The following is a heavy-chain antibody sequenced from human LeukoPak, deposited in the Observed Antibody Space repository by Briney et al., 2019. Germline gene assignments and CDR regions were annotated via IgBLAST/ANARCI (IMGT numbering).Heavy chain of an antibody. CDR2: NKSWTV. J-gene: IGHJ4*02. CDR1: GFTSSSYT. CDR3: ARDFGYSFDY. Sequence: GGPLRLSCAASGFTSSSYTMNGVRQAPGKAREWISHNKSWTVSYAGPDRGRFTNSRDIAKNSVYLKMNSLRAEDTAVYYCARDFGYSFDYWGQGTLVTVSS. V-gene: IGHV3-48*01. D-gene: IGHD1-26*01.